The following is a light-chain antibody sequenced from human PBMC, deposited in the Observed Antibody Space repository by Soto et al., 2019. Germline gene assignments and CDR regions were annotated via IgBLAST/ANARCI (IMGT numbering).Light chain of an antibody. CDR2: EVT. CDR1: SSDVANYNY. Sequence: QSALTQPPSASGSPGQSVTISCTGTSSDVANYNYVSWYQQHPGKAPKLMIYEVTKRPSGVPDRFSGSKSGNTASLTVSGLQAEDEADYYCSSYAGSKTLFGGGTKLTVL. CDR3: SSYAGSKTL. J-gene: IGLJ3*02. V-gene: IGLV2-8*01.